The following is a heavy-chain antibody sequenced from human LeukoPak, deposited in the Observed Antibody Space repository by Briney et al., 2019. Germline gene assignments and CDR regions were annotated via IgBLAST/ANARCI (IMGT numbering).Heavy chain of an antibody. CDR2: IKQDGSEK. Sequence: PGGSLRLSCAASGFTFSSYWMSWVRQAPGKGLEWVANIKQDGSEKYYVDSVKGRFTISRDNAKNSLYLQMNSLRAEDTAVYYCARGRRVAARTYYFDYWGQGTLVTVSS. D-gene: IGHD6-6*01. V-gene: IGHV3-7*01. CDR3: ARGRRVAARTYYFDY. J-gene: IGHJ4*02. CDR1: GFTFSSYW.